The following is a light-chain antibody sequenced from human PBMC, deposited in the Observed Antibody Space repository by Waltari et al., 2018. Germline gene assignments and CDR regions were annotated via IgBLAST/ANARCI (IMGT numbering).Light chain of an antibody. CDR1: TSDVGNYDL. CDR2: EVN. CDR3: CSYAGRGTYV. V-gene: IGLV2-23*02. Sequence: QSALTQPASVSGTPGQSITISCTGTTSDVGNYDLVSWYQQYPGKAPQPLVCEVNKRPSGLSSRFSGSKSGNTASLTSSGLQAEDEADYYCCSYAGRGTYVFGSGTKVTVL. J-gene: IGLJ1*01.